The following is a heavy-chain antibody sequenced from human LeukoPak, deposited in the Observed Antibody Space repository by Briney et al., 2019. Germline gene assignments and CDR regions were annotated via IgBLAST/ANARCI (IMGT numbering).Heavy chain of an antibody. V-gene: IGHV3-72*01. CDR3: ARSPLGIGAFDY. CDR1: GFTFSDHH. J-gene: IGHJ4*02. Sequence: GGSLRLSCAASGFTFSDHHMDWVRQAPGEGLEWVARIRNKANRYTTEYAASVKGRFTISRDDSENPLYLQMDSLKTEDTAVYYCARSPLGIGAFDYWGQGTLVTVSS. CDR2: IRNKANRYTT. D-gene: IGHD7-27*01.